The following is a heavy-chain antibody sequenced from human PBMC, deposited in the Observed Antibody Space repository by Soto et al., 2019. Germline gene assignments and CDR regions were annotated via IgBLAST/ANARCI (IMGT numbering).Heavy chain of an antibody. D-gene: IGHD1-26*01. Sequence: EVQLLESGGGLVQPGGSLRLSCAASGFTFSSYAMRWVRQAPGRGLEWVSSVSGSGAGTYYADSVKGRFTISRDNSKNTVYVQMNSLRAEDTAVYYCAKDLWGAIYYLSSAADYWGQGTLVTVSS. CDR2: VSGSGAGT. J-gene: IGHJ4*02. CDR1: GFTFSSYA. CDR3: AKDLWGAIYYLSSAADY. V-gene: IGHV3-23*01.